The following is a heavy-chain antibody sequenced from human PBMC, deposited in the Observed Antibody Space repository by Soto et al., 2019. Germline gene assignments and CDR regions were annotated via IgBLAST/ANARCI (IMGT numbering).Heavy chain of an antibody. Sequence: QVQLQESGPGLVKPSQTLSLTCTVSGGSISSGGYYWSWIRQHPGKGLEWIGYIYYSGSTYYNPSLKGRVTIYVDTSKTRFALKLGSGTAADTAVYYCARGGAGRWFGELLPNYYYYGMDVWGQGTTVTVSS. CDR2: IYYSGST. V-gene: IGHV4-31*03. J-gene: IGHJ6*02. CDR1: GGSISSGGYY. CDR3: ARGGAGRWFGELLPNYYYYGMDV. D-gene: IGHD3-10*01.